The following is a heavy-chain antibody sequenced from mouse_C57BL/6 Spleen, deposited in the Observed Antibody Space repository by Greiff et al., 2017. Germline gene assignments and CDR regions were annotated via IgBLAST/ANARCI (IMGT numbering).Heavy chain of an antibody. CDR1: GFSLTSYG. D-gene: IGHD2-3*01. V-gene: IGHV2-6*01. Sequence: VQRVESGPGLVAPSQSLSITCTVSGFSLTSYGVDWVRQSPGKGLEWLGVIWGVGSTNYNSALKSRLSISKDNSKSQVFLKMNSLQTDDTAMYYCDSGPDGYYRFAYWGEGTLVTVSA. CDR3: DSGPDGYYRFAY. J-gene: IGHJ3*01. CDR2: IWGVGST.